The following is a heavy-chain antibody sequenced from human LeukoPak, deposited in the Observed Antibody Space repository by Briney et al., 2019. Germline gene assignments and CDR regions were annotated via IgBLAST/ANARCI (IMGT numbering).Heavy chain of an antibody. V-gene: IGHV3-23*01. CDR1: GFAFGGYG. Sequence: GGSLRLSCAASGFAFGGYGMSWVRQAPGKGLEWVSSISASGDSTYHADSVKGRFTISRDNAKNTLSLQMNSLRAEDTAVYYCARGYAGGYFDLWGLGTLVTVSS. D-gene: IGHD5-12*01. CDR3: ARGYAGGYFDL. J-gene: IGHJ2*01. CDR2: ISASGDST.